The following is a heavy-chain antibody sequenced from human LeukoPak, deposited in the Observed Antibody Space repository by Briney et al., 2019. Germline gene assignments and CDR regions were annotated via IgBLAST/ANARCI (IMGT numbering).Heavy chain of an antibody. J-gene: IGHJ4*02. Sequence: SGTLSLTCAVSGDSISSSYWWSWVRQPPGKGLEWLGEIFHSGSTNYNSSLKSRVTISVDKSNNQFSLKLTSVTAADTAMYYCASRVSGSSSIDYWGQGTLVSVSS. CDR1: GDSISSSYW. CDR2: IFHSGST. V-gene: IGHV4-4*02. CDR3: ASRVSGSSSIDY. D-gene: IGHD5-12*01.